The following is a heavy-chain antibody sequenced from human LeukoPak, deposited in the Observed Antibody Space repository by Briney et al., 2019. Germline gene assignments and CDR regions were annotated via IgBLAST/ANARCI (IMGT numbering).Heavy chain of an antibody. V-gene: IGHV4-59*08. D-gene: IGHD2-8*01. CDR3: ARNTKTSTNVDY. CDR2: IYYSGST. J-gene: IGHJ4*02. CDR1: GGSISSYY. Sequence: SETLSLTCTVSGGSISSYYWSWIRQPPGKGLEWIGYIYYSGSTNYNPSLKSRVTISVDTSKSQFSLKLSSVTGADTAVYYCARNTKTSTNVDYWGQGTLVTVSS.